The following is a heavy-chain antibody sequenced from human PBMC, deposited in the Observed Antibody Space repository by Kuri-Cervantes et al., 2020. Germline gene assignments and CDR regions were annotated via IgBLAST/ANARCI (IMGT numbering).Heavy chain of an antibody. D-gene: IGHD3-16*01. V-gene: IGHV3-30*04. CDR2: ISYDGSNK. J-gene: IGHJ4*02. CDR3: AKDTYVGGPGFIDY. CDR1: GFTFSSYA. Sequence: GGSLRLSCAASGFTFSSYAMHWVRQAPGKGLEWVAVISYDGSNKYYADSVKGRFTISRDNSKNTLYLQMNSLRAEDTALYYCAKDTYVGGPGFIDYWGQGTLVTSPQ.